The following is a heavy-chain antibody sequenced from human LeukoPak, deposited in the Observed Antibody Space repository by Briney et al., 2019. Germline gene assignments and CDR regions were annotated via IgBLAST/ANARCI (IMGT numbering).Heavy chain of an antibody. CDR1: GFTFDDYA. D-gene: IGHD3-10*01. CDR2: ISWNSGSI. V-gene: IGHV3-9*01. Sequence: PGRSLRLSCAASGFTFDDYAMHWVRQAPGKGLEWVSGISWNSGSIGYADSVKGRFTISRDNAKNSLYLQMNSLRAEDTALYYCAKDQRYYYGSPAFDIWGQGTMVTVSS. CDR3: AKDQRYYYGSPAFDI. J-gene: IGHJ3*02.